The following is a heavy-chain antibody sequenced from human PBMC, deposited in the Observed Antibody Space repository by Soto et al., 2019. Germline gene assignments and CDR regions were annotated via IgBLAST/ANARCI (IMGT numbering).Heavy chain of an antibody. CDR1: GGSISSYY. D-gene: IGHD3-22*01. J-gene: IGHJ6*02. V-gene: IGHV4-59*08. CDR3: ARHPSRRYYDSSGYYYPLVYGMDV. Sequence: SETLSLTCTVSGGSISSYYWSWIRQPPGKGLEWIGYIYYSGSTNYNPSLKSRVTISVDTSKNQFSLKLSSVTAANTAVYYCARHPSRRYYDSSGYYYPLVYGMDVWGQGTTVTVSS. CDR2: IYYSGST.